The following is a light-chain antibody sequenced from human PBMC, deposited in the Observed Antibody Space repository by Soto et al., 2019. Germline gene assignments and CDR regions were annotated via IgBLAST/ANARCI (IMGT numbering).Light chain of an antibody. V-gene: IGLV2-23*01. J-gene: IGLJ1*01. CDR2: EGS. Sequence: QSALPQPASVSGSPGQSITISCTGTSXDVGSYNLVSWYQQHPGKAPKLMIYEGSKRPSGVSNRFSGSKSGNTASLTISGLQAEDEADYYCCSYAGSSSFVFGTGTKVTVL. CDR3: CSYAGSSSFV. CDR1: SXDVGSYNL.